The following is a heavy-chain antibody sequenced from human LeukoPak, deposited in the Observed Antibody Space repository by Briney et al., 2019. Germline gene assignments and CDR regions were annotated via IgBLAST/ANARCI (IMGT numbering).Heavy chain of an antibody. Sequence: GGSLRLSCAASGLIFNDAWMTWVSQAPGRGLEWVGRIKSKTDGASIDYAAPVKGRFTISRDDSKDTLYLQMDGLKADDTAVYYCSTRVLTESNDYWGQGTLVTVSS. CDR1: GLIFNDAW. J-gene: IGHJ4*02. CDR3: STRVLTESNDY. CDR2: IKSKTDGASI. D-gene: IGHD1-1*01. V-gene: IGHV3-15*07.